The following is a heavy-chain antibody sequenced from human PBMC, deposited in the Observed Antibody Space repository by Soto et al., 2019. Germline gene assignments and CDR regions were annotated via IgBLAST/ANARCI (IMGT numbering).Heavy chain of an antibody. CDR3: ARGDLGDYIWGSYRNYYYMDV. V-gene: IGHV4-59*01. Sequence: PSETLSLTCTVSGGSISSYYWSWIRQPPEKELEWIGYIYYSGSTNYNPSLKSRVTISVDTSKNQFSLKLSSVTAADTAVYYCARGDLGDYIWGSYRNYYYMDVWGKGTTVTVS. CDR1: GGSISSYY. CDR2: IYYSGST. D-gene: IGHD3-16*02. J-gene: IGHJ6*03.